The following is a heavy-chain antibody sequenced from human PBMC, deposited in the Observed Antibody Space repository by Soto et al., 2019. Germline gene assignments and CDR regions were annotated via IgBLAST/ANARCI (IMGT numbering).Heavy chain of an antibody. J-gene: IGHJ5*02. V-gene: IGHV1-18*01. D-gene: IGHD3-9*01. Sequence: QVQLVQSGAEVKKPGASVKVSCKASGYTFTSYGINWVRQAPGQGLEWMGWISTYNGNTDYAQKLQGRVTMTTDTSTTTAYMELRSLRSDDTAVYYCARVEGRDILTGLHWFDPWGQGTLVTVSS. CDR1: GYTFTSYG. CDR3: ARVEGRDILTGLHWFDP. CDR2: ISTYNGNT.